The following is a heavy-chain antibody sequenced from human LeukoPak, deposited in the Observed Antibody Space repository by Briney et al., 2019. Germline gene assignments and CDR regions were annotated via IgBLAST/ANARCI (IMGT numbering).Heavy chain of an antibody. CDR3: AKGRITMVRGVPSNYYYYGMDV. CDR2: ISWNSGSI. Sequence: GRSLRLSCAASGFTFDDYAMHWVRQAPGKGLEWVSGISWNSGSIGYADSVKGRFTISRDNAKNSLYLQMNSLRAEDTALYYCAKGRITMVRGVPSNYYYYGMDVWGQGTTVTVSS. CDR1: GFTFDDYA. V-gene: IGHV3-9*01. D-gene: IGHD3-10*01. J-gene: IGHJ6*02.